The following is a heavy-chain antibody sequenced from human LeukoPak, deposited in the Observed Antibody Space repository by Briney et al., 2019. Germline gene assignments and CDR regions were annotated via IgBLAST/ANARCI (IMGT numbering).Heavy chain of an antibody. Sequence: GGSLRLSCAASGFSCISYAMSWVRQAPGKGLEWVSVTSAGGSGTYYADSVKGRFTISRDNSKNTLYLQMNSLRAEDTAVYYCAKDGRDSSGWYRNYYDYWGQGTLVTVSS. D-gene: IGHD6-19*01. V-gene: IGHV3-23*01. J-gene: IGHJ4*02. CDR2: TSAGGSGT. CDR3: AKDGRDSSGWYRNYYDY. CDR1: GFSCISYA.